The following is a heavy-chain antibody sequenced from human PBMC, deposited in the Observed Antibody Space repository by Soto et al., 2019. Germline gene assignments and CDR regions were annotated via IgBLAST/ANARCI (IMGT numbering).Heavy chain of an antibody. Sequence: GGSLRLSCAASGFTVSSNYMSWVRQAPGKGLEWVSVIYSGGSTYYADSVKGRSSIYRDNSQNTLFLQMNSLSAEDTAGYYCASDSRGRGWYNFDYWGQGTLVTVSS. CDR2: IYSGGST. J-gene: IGHJ4*02. CDR1: GFTVSSNY. D-gene: IGHD6-19*01. CDR3: ASDSRGRGWYNFDY. V-gene: IGHV3-66*01.